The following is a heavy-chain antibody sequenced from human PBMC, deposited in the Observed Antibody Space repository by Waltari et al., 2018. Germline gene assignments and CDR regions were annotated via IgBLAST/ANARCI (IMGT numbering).Heavy chain of an antibody. D-gene: IGHD5-12*01. CDR2: IYYTGTT. CDR1: GGSISRSSYY. J-gene: IGHJ5*02. Sequence: QLQLQESGPGLMKPSETLSLTCTVSGGSISRSSYYWGWIRQSPGKGLEWIASIYYTGTTDYTPTLESRVTRSGDTSKNQFSLRLSSVTAADTAVYYCARHWKRNGYRFDPWGQGTLVTVSS. CDR3: ARHWKRNGYRFDP. V-gene: IGHV4-39*01.